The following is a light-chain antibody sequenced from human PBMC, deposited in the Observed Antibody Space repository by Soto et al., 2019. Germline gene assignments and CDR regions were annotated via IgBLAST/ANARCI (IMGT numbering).Light chain of an antibody. CDR3: SSLASTISVV. CDR1: SSDVGAYNY. Sequence: QSVLTQPASVSGSPGQSITISCTGTSSDVGAYNYVSWYQQHPGKAPKLMIYEVNNRPSGVSTRFSGSKSGTTASLTISGLLAEDEADYYCSSLASTISVVFGGGTQLTVL. V-gene: IGLV2-14*03. CDR2: EVN. J-gene: IGLJ2*01.